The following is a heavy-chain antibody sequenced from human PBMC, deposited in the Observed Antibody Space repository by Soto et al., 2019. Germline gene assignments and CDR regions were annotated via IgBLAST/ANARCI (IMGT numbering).Heavy chain of an antibody. J-gene: IGHJ4*02. Sequence: GGSLRLSCAASGFTFSSYAMSWVRQAPGKGLEWVSAITGGRDSTWYADSVKGRFTISRDNSKTTLYLQMNSLRAEDTALYYCAKPEHNSAGILDDWGQGTPVTVSS. V-gene: IGHV3-23*01. D-gene: IGHD2-21*01. CDR3: AKPEHNSAGILDD. CDR2: ITGGRDST. CDR1: GFTFSSYA.